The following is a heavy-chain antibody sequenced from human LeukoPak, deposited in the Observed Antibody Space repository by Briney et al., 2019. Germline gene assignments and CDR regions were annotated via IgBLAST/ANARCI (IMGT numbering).Heavy chain of an antibody. CDR1: GGSSSGYY. V-gene: IGHV4-34*01. CDR3: ARGRSSWFMAKPSPPYYFDY. CDR2: INHSGST. Sequence: SETLSLTCAVYGGSSSGYYWSWIRQPPGKGLEWIGEINHSGSTNYNPSLKSRVTISVDTSKNQFSLKLSSVTAADTAVYYCARGRSSWFMAKPSPPYYFDYWGQGTLVTVSS. D-gene: IGHD6-13*01. J-gene: IGHJ4*02.